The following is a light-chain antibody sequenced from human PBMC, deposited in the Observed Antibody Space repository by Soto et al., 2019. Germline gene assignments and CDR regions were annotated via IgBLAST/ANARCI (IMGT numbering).Light chain of an antibody. CDR1: SSDVGGYKY. Sequence: QSVLTQPASVSGSPGQSITISCTGTSSDVGGYKYVSWYQQHPGKAPKLMIYEVSNRPSGVSNRFSGSKSGNTASLTISGLQAEDEADYYCSSYTSGTTLVFGGGTKLTVL. CDR2: EVS. V-gene: IGLV2-14*01. CDR3: SSYTSGTTLV. J-gene: IGLJ2*01.